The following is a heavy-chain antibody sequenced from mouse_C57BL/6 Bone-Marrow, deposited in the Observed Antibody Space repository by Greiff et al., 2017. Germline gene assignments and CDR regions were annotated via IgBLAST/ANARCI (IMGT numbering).Heavy chain of an antibody. CDR1: GFSFNTYA. V-gene: IGHV10-1*01. CDR2: IRSKSNNYAT. CDR3: VSIWLRRGHYAMDY. Sequence: DAGGGLVQPKGSLNLSCAASGFSFNTYAMNWVRQAPGKGLEWVARIRSKSNNYATYYADSVKDRFTIPRDDSESMLYLQMNNLKTEDTDMYYSVSIWLRRGHYAMDYWGQGTSVTVSS. D-gene: IGHD2-2*01. J-gene: IGHJ4*01.